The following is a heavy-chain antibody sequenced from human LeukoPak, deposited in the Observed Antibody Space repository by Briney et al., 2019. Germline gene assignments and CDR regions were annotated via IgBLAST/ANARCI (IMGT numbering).Heavy chain of an antibody. CDR3: AKPKTTSSGWYYFDY. D-gene: IGHD6-19*01. CDR2: ISSSSSYI. V-gene: IGHV3-21*04. J-gene: IGHJ4*02. CDR1: GFTFSSYS. Sequence: GGSLRLSCAASGFTFSSYSMTWVRQAPGKGLEWVSSISSSSSYIYYADSVKGRFTISRDNAKNSLYLQMNSLRAEDTAWYYCAKPKTTSSGWYYFDYWGQGTLVTVPS.